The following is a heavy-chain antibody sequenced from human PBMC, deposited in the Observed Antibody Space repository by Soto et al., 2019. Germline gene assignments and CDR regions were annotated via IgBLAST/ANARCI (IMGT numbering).Heavy chain of an antibody. V-gene: IGHV5-51*01. J-gene: IGHJ6*02. Sequence: GESLKISCKGSGYSFTSYWIGWVRQMPGKGLEWMGIIYPGDSDTRYSPSFQGQVTISADKSISTAYLQWSSLKASDTAMYYCAIPREAGNNYYVVDVWGQGTTVTVSS. CDR1: GYSFTSYW. CDR2: IYPGDSDT. D-gene: IGHD6-19*01. CDR3: AIPREAGNNYYVVDV.